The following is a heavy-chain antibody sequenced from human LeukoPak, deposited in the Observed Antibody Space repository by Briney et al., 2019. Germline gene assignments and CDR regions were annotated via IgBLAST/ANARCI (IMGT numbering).Heavy chain of an antibody. CDR2: IWYDASGQ. D-gene: IGHD3-22*01. CDR3: ARDSLYDDNGYYHYFDY. Sequence: GGSLRLSCAASGFTFSSYAMSWVRQAPGKGLEWVAMIWYDASGQHYADSVKGRFTISRDTSKNTLYLQMNSLRAEDTAVYFCARDSLYDDNGYYHYFDYWGQGTLVTVSS. J-gene: IGHJ4*02. V-gene: IGHV3-33*08. CDR1: GFTFSSYA.